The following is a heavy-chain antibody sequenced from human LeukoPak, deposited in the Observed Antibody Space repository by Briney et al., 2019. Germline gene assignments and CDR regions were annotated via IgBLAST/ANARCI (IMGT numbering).Heavy chain of an antibody. CDR2: IYTSGST. D-gene: IGHD5-18*01. J-gene: IGHJ3*02. V-gene: IGHV4-61*02. CDR1: GGSISSSSYY. CDR3: AREDRVTGAFDI. Sequence: PSETLSLTCTVSGGSISSSSYYWSWIRQPAGKGLEWIGRIYTSGSTNYNPSLKSRVTISLDTSKNQFSLILSSVTAADTAVYYCAREDRVTGAFDIWGQGTMVTVSS.